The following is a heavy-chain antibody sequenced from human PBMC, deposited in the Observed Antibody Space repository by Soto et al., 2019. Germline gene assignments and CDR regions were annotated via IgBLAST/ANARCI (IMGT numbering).Heavy chain of an antibody. CDR2: IYATGTT. CDR1: GASISGFY. CDR3: VRDGTKTLRDWFDP. V-gene: IGHV4-4*07. D-gene: IGHD1-1*01. J-gene: IGHJ5*02. Sequence: PSETLSLTCTVSGASISGFYWSWIRKSAGKGLEWIGRIYATGTTDYNPSLKSRVMMSVDTSKKQFSLNLRSVTAADKAVYYCVRDGTKTLRDWFDPWGQGISVTVSS.